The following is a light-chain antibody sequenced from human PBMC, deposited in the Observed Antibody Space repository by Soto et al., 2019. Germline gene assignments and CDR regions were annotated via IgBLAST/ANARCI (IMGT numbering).Light chain of an antibody. V-gene: IGKV3-15*01. J-gene: IGKJ2*01. Sequence: EIVMTQSPATLSVSPGERATLSCRASQSISTELAWYQQKPGQPPRLLIYSASTRATGVPARFTGSGSGSEFTLTISSLQPDDFATYYCQQYNSYPYTFGQGTKLEIK. CDR3: QQYNSYPYT. CDR2: SAS. CDR1: QSISTE.